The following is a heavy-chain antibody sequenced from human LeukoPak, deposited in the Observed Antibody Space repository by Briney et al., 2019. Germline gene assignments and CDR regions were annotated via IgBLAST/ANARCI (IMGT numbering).Heavy chain of an antibody. CDR1: GYSFTSYW. J-gene: IGHJ4*02. Sequence: GESLKISCKGSGYSFTSYWIGWVRQMPGKGLEWMGIIYPGDSDTRYSPSFRGQVTISADKSISTAYLQWSSLKASDTAMYYCARGQWLVHLPFDYWGQGTLVTVSS. V-gene: IGHV5-51*01. D-gene: IGHD6-19*01. CDR2: IYPGDSDT. CDR3: ARGQWLVHLPFDY.